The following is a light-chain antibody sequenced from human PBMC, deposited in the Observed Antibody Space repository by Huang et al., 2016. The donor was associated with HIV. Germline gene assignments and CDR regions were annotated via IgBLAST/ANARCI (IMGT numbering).Light chain of an antibody. CDR3: QQYDSSPQT. CDR1: QSVYSSSTSKDY. J-gene: IGKJ1*01. V-gene: IGKV4-1*01. CDR2: WAS. Sequence: DIIMTQSPDSLAVSLGERATLNCRSSQSVYSSSTSKDYMAWFQQKPGQPPRMLLFWASTREAGVPDRFSGSGSGTHFTLTIANLEAEDAAIYYCQQYDSSPQTFGQGTRVEVK.